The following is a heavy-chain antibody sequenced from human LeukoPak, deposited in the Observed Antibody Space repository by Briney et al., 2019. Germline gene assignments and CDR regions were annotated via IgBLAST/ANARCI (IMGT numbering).Heavy chain of an antibody. CDR1: GGTFSSYA. J-gene: IGHJ4*02. Sequence: GASVKVSCKASGGTFSSYAISWVRQAPGQGLEWMGGIIPIFGTANYAQKFQVRVTITADESTSTAYMELSSLRSEDTAVYYCARARYCSGGSCEVDSWGQGTLVTVSS. CDR2: IIPIFGTA. CDR3: ARARYCSGGSCEVDS. D-gene: IGHD2-15*01. V-gene: IGHV1-69*13.